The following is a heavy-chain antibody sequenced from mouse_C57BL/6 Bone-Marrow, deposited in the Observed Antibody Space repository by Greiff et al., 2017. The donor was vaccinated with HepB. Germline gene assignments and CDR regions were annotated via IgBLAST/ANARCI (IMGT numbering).Heavy chain of an antibody. Sequence: MLVESGEGLVKPGGSLKLSCAASGFTFSSYAMSWVRQTPEKRLEWVAYISSGGDYIYYADTVKGRFTISRDNARNTLYLQMSSLKSEDTAMYYCTRAGYYYAMDYWGQGTSVTVSS. CDR1: GFTFSSYA. CDR3: TRAGYYYAMDY. J-gene: IGHJ4*01. V-gene: IGHV5-9-1*02. D-gene: IGHD4-1*01. CDR2: ISSGGDYI.